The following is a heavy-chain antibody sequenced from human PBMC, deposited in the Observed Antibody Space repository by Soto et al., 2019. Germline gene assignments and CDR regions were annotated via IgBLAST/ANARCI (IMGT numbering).Heavy chain of an antibody. CDR1: GITVSYNY. Sequence: GGSLRLSCAASGITVSYNYMSWVRQAPGKGLEWVSVIYRGGDTYYADSVKGRFTISRDNSKNTVYLQMNSLRAEDTAIYYCAGTPPGVTVAGTFRDYYFDYWRQGTLVTVSS. D-gene: IGHD6-19*01. V-gene: IGHV3-53*01. CDR2: IYRGGDT. CDR3: AGTPPGVTVAGTFRDYYFDY. J-gene: IGHJ4*02.